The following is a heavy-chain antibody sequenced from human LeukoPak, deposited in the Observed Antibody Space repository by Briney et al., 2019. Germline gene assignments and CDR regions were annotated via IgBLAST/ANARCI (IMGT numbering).Heavy chain of an antibody. V-gene: IGHV4-39*01. CDR3: ARRIGWREGFDY. CDR1: SGSITTNGYY. Sequence: PSETLSLTCTVSSGSITTNGYYWAWLRQPPGKGLEWLATVYYSGNTYYNPSLKSRVTISVDTSKNEFSVRLSSVTDADTAVYYCARRIGWREGFDYWGQGTLVTVSS. CDR2: VYYSGNT. J-gene: IGHJ4*02. D-gene: IGHD1-26*01.